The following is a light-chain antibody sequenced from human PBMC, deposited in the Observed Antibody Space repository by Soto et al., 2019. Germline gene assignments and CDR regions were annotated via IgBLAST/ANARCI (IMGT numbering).Light chain of an antibody. CDR2: KAS. Sequence: DIQMTQSPSTLSASVGDRVTITCRASQSISYWLAWYQQRPGKAPRLLIYKASSLQSGVPSRFSGSGSGTDFTLTISSLQPDDFATYFCLQYNYYPWTFGQGTKVDIK. V-gene: IGKV1-5*03. J-gene: IGKJ1*01. CDR3: LQYNYYPWT. CDR1: QSISYW.